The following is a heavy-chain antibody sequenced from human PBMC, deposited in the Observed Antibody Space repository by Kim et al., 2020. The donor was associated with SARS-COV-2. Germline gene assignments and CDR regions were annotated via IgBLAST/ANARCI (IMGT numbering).Heavy chain of an antibody. V-gene: IGHV3-9*01. CDR3: AKDMSVGGGEMDV. CDR2: ISWNSGSI. D-gene: IGHD2-15*01. J-gene: IGHJ6*02. CDR1: GFTFDDYA. Sequence: GGSLRLSCAASGFTFDDYAMHWVRQAPGKGLEWVSGISWNSGSIGYADSVKGRFTISRDNAKNSLYLQMNSLRAEDTALYYCAKDMSVGGGEMDVWGQGT.